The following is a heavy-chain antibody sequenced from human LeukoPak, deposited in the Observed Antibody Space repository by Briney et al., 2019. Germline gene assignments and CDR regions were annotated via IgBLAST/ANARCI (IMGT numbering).Heavy chain of an antibody. V-gene: IGHV4-61*02. CDR2: FYTSVNT. J-gene: IGHJ4*02. Sequence: SETLSLTCTVSGGSISSGIYYWSWIRQPAGRGLEWIVRFYTSVNTNYNPSLKSRVTISVDTSKNQFSLKLSSVTAADTAVYYCAREGYSGFDYWGQGTLVTVSS. CDR3: AREGYSGFDY. D-gene: IGHD5-12*01. CDR1: GGSISSGIYY.